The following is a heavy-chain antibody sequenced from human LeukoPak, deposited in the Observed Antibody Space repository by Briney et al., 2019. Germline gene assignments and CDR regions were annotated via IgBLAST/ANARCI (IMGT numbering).Heavy chain of an antibody. V-gene: IGHV1-24*01. CDR3: ATPGREYQLLLYAFDI. J-gene: IGHJ3*02. Sequence: ASVKVSCKVSGYTLTELSMHWVRQAPGKGFEWMGGFDPEDGETIYAQKFQGRVTMTEDTSTDTAYMELSSLRSEDTAVYYCATPGREYQLLLYAFDIWGQGTMVTVSS. CDR2: FDPEDGET. D-gene: IGHD2-2*01. CDR1: GYTLTELS.